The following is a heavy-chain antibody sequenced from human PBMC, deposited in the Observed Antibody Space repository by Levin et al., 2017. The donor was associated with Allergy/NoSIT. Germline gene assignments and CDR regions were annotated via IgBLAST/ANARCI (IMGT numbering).Heavy chain of an antibody. CDR2: IYPSDSDT. V-gene: IGHV5-51*01. J-gene: IGHJ3*01. CDR3: ARSRMVAIRYDAFDV. Sequence: KVSCQASGYSFACYWIGWVRQMPGKGLEWMGIIYPSDSDTRYSPSFQGQVTISADKSINTAYLQWSSLKASDTAMYYCARSRMVAIRYDAFDVWGPGTMVTVSS. D-gene: IGHD2-15*01. CDR1: GYSFACYW.